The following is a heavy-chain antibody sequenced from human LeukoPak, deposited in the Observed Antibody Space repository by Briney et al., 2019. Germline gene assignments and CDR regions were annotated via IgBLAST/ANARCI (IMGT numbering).Heavy chain of an antibody. J-gene: IGHJ4*02. CDR3: ARVGELLFGYFDY. D-gene: IGHD3-10*01. V-gene: IGHV3-48*03. Sequence: GGSLRLSCAASGFTFSSYEMNWVRQAPGKGLEWVSYISSSGSTIYYADSVKGRFTISRDNAKNSLYLQMNSLRAEDTAVYYCARVGELLFGYFDYWGQGTLVTVSS. CDR2: ISSSGSTI. CDR1: GFTFSSYE.